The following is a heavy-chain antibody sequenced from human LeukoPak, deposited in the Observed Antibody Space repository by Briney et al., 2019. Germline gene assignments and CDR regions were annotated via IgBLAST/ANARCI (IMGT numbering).Heavy chain of an antibody. Sequence: GGSLRLSCAASGFTFSDYYMSWIRQAPGKGLEWVSYISSSGSTIYYADSVKGRFTISRDNAKNSLYLQMNSLRAEDTAVYYCARDLEAGDYDFWSGYRHWGQGTLVTVSS. CDR1: GFTFSDYY. CDR2: ISSSGSTI. J-gene: IGHJ4*02. CDR3: ARDLEAGDYDFWSGYRH. V-gene: IGHV3-11*04. D-gene: IGHD3-3*01.